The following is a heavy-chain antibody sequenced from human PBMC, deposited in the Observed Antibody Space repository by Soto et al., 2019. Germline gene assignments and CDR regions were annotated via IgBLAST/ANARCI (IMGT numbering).Heavy chain of an antibody. CDR3: TTDRYSSGWYGGDYYYGMDV. Sequence: EVQLVESGGGLVKPGGSLRLSCAASGFTFSNAWMNWVRQAPGKGLEWVGRIKSKTDGGTTDYAAPGKGRFTISRDDSXXTXYXXMNSLQTEDTAVYYCTTDRYSSGWYGGDYYYGMDVWGQGTTVTVSS. J-gene: IGHJ6*02. CDR1: GFTFSNAW. D-gene: IGHD6-19*01. V-gene: IGHV3-15*07. CDR2: IKSKTDGGTT.